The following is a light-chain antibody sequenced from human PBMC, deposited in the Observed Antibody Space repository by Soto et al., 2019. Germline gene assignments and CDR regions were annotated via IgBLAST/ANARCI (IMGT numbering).Light chain of an antibody. CDR1: NYKIGSNS. J-gene: IGLJ1*01. CDR2: NIN. Sequence: QSVLTQIHSVSGTPGQRVTISCSGGNYKIGSNSVHWYQQLPGSAPKLLIYNINERPSGVPDRFSGSKSGTSASLAISGLQSEDEADYYCAAYDGSLHCQVFGTGPKVTV. CDR3: AAYDGSLHCQV. V-gene: IGLV1-44*01.